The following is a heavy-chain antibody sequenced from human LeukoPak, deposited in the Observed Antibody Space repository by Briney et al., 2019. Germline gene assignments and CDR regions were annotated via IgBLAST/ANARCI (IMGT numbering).Heavy chain of an antibody. V-gene: IGHV3-30*04. CDR2: ISYDGSNK. CDR3: ARGGGYSYALDY. CDR1: GFTFSSYA. D-gene: IGHD5-18*01. Sequence: GRSLRLSCAASGFTFSSYAMHWVRQAPGKGLEWVAVISYDGSNKYYADSVKGRFTMSRDNSKNTLYLQMNSLRAEDTAVYYCARGGGYSYALDYWGQGTLVTVSS. J-gene: IGHJ4*02.